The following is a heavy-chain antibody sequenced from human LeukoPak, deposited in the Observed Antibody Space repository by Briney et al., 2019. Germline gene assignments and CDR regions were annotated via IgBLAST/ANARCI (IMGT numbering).Heavy chain of an antibody. CDR3: ARTREWELLVDAFDI. J-gene: IGHJ3*02. CDR1: GYTFTSYD. CDR2: MNPNSGNT. D-gene: IGHD1-26*01. Sequence: GASVKVSCKASGYTFTSYDINWVRQATGQGLEWMGWMNPNSGNTGYAQKFQGRVNMTRNTSISTAYMELSSLRSEDTAVYYCARTREWELLVDAFDIWGQGTMVTVSS. V-gene: IGHV1-8*01.